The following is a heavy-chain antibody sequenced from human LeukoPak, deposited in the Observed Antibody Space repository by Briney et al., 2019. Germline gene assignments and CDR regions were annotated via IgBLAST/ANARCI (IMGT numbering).Heavy chain of an antibody. CDR1: GFTFSSYA. CDR2: ISYDGSNK. CDR3: ARGIVGATSGGFDY. V-gene: IGHV3-30-3*01. D-gene: IGHD1-26*01. Sequence: GGSLRLSCAASGFTFSSYAMHWVRQAPGKGLEWVAVISYDGSNKYYADSVKGRFTISRDNSKNTLYLQMNSLRAEDTAVYYCARGIVGATSGGFDYWGQGTLVTVSS. J-gene: IGHJ4*02.